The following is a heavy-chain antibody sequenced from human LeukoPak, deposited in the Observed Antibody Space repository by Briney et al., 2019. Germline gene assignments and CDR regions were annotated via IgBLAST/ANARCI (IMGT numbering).Heavy chain of an antibody. CDR1: GFTFSNFG. CDR2: TWSDGSHK. D-gene: IGHD4-17*01. V-gene: IGHV3-33*03. Sequence: GGSLRLSCVASGFTFSNFGMHWVRQTPGNGLEWVAVTWSDGSHKYYDDSVKGRFTISRDNSQNTVYLQMNSLRAADTSIYFCAKDANDFGDSYFDSWGQGTLVTVSS. CDR3: AKDANDFGDSYFDS. J-gene: IGHJ5*01.